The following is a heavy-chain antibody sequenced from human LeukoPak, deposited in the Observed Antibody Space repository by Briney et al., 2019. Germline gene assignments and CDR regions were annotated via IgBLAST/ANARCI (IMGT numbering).Heavy chain of an antibody. J-gene: IGHJ4*02. CDR2: IHYSGST. CDR1: GGSISNSRNY. Sequence: SETLSLTCTVSGGSISNSRNYWAWIRQPPGRGLEWIGTIHYSGSTNYNPSLKSRVTISVDTSKNQFSLKLSSVTAADTAVYYCARGVRYDSSGYYYVHYYFDYWGQGTLVTVSS. D-gene: IGHD3-22*01. V-gene: IGHV4-39*07. CDR3: ARGVRYDSSGYYYVHYYFDY.